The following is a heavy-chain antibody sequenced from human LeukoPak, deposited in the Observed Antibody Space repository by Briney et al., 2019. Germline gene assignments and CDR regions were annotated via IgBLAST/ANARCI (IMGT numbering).Heavy chain of an antibody. Sequence: GGSLRLSCAASGFTFSSYWMTWVRQAPGKGLEWVASLNEDGSKRSYVGSVKGRFTISRDNAQKSAYLQMNSLTAEDTAVYYCARAVTSMDGYWGQGTLVTVSS. CDR2: LNEDGSKR. CDR3: ARAVTSMDGY. V-gene: IGHV3-7*03. D-gene: IGHD5-18*01. CDR1: GFTFSSYW. J-gene: IGHJ4*02.